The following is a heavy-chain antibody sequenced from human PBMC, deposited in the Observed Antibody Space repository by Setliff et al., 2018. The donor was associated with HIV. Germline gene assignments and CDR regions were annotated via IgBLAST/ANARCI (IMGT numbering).Heavy chain of an antibody. CDR1: SGYMSGHF. CDR3: ARDPSQYLDFLFDPQPFNV. Sequence: SETLSLTCTVSSGYMSGHFWTWIRQTPGEGLEWIGNIYLGETTNYNPSLKSRATISLDTSRRQFSLHLTSVTAADTAIYYCARDPSQYLDFLFDPQPFNVWGHGTMVTVSS. J-gene: IGHJ3*01. V-gene: IGHV4-59*11. D-gene: IGHD3-9*01. CDR2: IYLGETT.